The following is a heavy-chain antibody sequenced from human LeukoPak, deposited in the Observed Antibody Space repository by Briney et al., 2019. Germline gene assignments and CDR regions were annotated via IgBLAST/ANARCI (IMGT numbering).Heavy chain of an antibody. D-gene: IGHD2/OR15-2a*01. CDR3: GRALDSVYTTGWPSARY. CDR1: GFTFSSYW. CDR2: ITHDGRET. V-gene: IGHV3-7*01. Sequence: PVRSLRLSCTPSGFTFSSYWMNWVRHAPRKGLEWVANITHDGRETYPVDSVKGRSTISRDHAQNSLSLKMDSLTPEDTAIFYFGRALDSVYTTGWPSARYWGQGTLVTVSS. J-gene: IGHJ4*02.